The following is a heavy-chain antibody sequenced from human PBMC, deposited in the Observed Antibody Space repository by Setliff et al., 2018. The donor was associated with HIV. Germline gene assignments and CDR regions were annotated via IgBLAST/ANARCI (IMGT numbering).Heavy chain of an antibody. D-gene: IGHD3-10*01. J-gene: IGHJ4*03. CDR1: GGSFSGYY. CDR3: ARSLSGSGSYLDY. V-gene: IGHV4-34*01. Sequence: SETLSLTCDVYGGSFSGYYWSWIRQPPGKGLEWIGESNHSGSTNYNPSLKSRVTISVDTSKRQFSLKLSSVTAADTAVYYCARSLSGSGSYLDYWGQGTLVTVSS. CDR2: SNHSGST.